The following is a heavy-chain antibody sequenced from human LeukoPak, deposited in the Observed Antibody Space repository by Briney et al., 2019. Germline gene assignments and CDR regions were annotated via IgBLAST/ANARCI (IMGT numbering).Heavy chain of an antibody. Sequence: PSETLSLTCTVSGGSISSSSYYWSWIRQPPGKGLEWIGYIYYSGSTNYNPSLKSRVTISVDTSKNQFSLKLSSVTAADTAVYYCARESGWYWFDPWGQGTLVTVSS. CDR3: ARESGWYWFDP. J-gene: IGHJ5*02. D-gene: IGHD6-19*01. CDR2: IYYSGST. V-gene: IGHV4-61*01. CDR1: GGSISSSSYY.